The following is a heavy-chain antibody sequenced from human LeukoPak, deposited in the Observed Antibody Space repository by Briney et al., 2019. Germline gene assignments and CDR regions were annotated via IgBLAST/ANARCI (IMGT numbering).Heavy chain of an antibody. CDR3: ASYDSRGLFDY. Sequence: SETLSLTCAVYGGSFSGYYWSWIRQPPGKGLEWIGEINHSGSTNYNPSLKSRVTISVDTSMNQFSLKLNSVTAADTAVYYCASYDSRGLFDYWGQGTLVTVSS. V-gene: IGHV4-34*01. D-gene: IGHD3-22*01. CDR2: INHSGST. CDR1: GGSFSGYY. J-gene: IGHJ4*02.